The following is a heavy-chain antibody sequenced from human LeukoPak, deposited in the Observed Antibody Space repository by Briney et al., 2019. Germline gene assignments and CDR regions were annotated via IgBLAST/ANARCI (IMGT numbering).Heavy chain of an antibody. CDR1: GFTLSSYA. Sequence: GGSLRLSCAASGFTLSSYAMSWVRQGPGKGLEWVSAISVSGNTYHADSVKGRFTISRDSSKNTLYLQMNSLRAEDTAIYYCAKDRAWGAFAYWGQGTLVTVSS. D-gene: IGHD1-26*01. CDR3: AKDRAWGAFAY. CDR2: ISVSGNT. V-gene: IGHV3-23*01. J-gene: IGHJ4*02.